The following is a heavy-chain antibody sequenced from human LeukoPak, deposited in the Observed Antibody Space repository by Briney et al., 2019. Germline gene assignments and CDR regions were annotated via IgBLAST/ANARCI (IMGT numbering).Heavy chain of an antibody. J-gene: IGHJ4*02. Sequence: GGSLRFSCAASGVTFTSLWMTWFRQAPGKGLEWVADLNQDGSEEHYVASVKGRFTISRDSTSLYLQMNSLRAEDTAVYYCAKDSTFIGAAGGYFEYWGQGTLVTVSS. CDR1: GVTFTSLW. CDR2: LNQDGSEE. CDR3: AKDSTFIGAAGGYFEY. V-gene: IGHV3-7*01. D-gene: IGHD6-13*01.